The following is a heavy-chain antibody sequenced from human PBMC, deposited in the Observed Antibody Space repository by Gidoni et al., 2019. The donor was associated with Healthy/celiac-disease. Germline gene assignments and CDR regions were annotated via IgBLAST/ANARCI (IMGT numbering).Heavy chain of an antibody. CDR1: GGSISSSSYY. D-gene: IGHD6-13*01. J-gene: IGHJ4*02. CDR3: ARHEAGYSSSIGTLDY. Sequence: QLQLQESGPGLVKPSETLSLTCTVSGGSISSSSYYWGWIRQPPGKGLEWIGSIYYSGSTYYNPSLKSRVTISVDTSKNQFSLKLSSVTAADTAVYYCARHEAGYSSSIGTLDYWGQGTLVTVSS. V-gene: IGHV4-39*01. CDR2: IYYSGST.